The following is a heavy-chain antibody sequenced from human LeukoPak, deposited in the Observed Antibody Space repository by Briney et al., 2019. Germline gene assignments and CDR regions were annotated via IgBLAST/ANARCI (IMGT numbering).Heavy chain of an antibody. CDR2: IYHSGST. Sequence: PSETLSLTCAVSGGSISSGGYSWSWIRQPPGKGLEWIGYIYHSGSTYYNPSLKSRVTISVDRSKNQFSLKLSSVTAADTAVYYCARGSSTGDAFDIWGQGTMVTVSS. J-gene: IGHJ3*02. V-gene: IGHV4-30-2*01. CDR3: ARGSSTGDAFDI. D-gene: IGHD2-2*01. CDR1: GGSISSGGYS.